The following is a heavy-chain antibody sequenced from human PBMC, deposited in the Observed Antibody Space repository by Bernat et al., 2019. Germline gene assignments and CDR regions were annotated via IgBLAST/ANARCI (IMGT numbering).Heavy chain of an antibody. J-gene: IGHJ4*02. Sequence: VQLVESGGRVVQPGTSLRLSCEASGFIFSSYGMHWVRQAPGKGLEWVGVIWWDASNTHYSDAVRGRFIISRDDSKNTLFLQMNSLRGDDTAIFYCAKEGWSTLAAAGAGADYWGQGTLFSVSS. V-gene: IGHV3-33*06. CDR3: AKEGWSTLAAAGAGADY. D-gene: IGHD6-13*01. CDR2: IWWDASNT. CDR1: GFIFSSYG.